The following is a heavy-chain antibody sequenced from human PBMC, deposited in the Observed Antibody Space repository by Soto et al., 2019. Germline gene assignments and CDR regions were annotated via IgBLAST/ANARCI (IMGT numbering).Heavy chain of an antibody. CDR1: GGSISSYY. J-gene: IGHJ6*03. CDR3: ASTSATMVRGAPYYYYYMDV. CDR2: IYYSGST. Sequence: LSLTCTVSGGSISSYYWSWIRQPPGKGLEWIGNIYYSGSTNYNPSLKSRVTISVDTSKNQFSLKLSSVTAADTAVYYCASTSATMVRGAPYYYYYMDVWGKGTTVTVSS. V-gene: IGHV4-59*08. D-gene: IGHD3-10*01.